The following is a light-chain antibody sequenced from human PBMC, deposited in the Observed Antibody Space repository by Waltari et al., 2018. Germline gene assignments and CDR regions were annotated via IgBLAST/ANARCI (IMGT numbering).Light chain of an antibody. CDR1: SSDVGDYNY. CDR3: SSYAGSNSFV. CDR2: EVN. J-gene: IGLJ2*01. Sequence: QSALTQPPSASGSPGQSVTISCTGTSSDVGDYNYVSWYQQHPGKAPKLMIYEVNKRPSGVPDRCSGAKSGNTASLTVSGLQAEDEADYYCSSYAGSNSFVFGGGTKLTVL. V-gene: IGLV2-8*01.